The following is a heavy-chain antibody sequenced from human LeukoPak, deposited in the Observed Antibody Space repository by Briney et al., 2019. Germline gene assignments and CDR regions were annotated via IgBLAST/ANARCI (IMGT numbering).Heavy chain of an antibody. Sequence: GGSLRLSCAASGFTFSSYAMSWVRQAPGKGLEWVSAISGSGGSTYYADSVKGRFTISRVNSKNTLYLQMNSLRAEDTAVYYCAKDLDAQGDYGDYTPFDYWGQGTLVTVSS. D-gene: IGHD4-17*01. J-gene: IGHJ4*02. CDR2: ISGSGGST. CDR1: GFTFSSYA. V-gene: IGHV3-23*01. CDR3: AKDLDAQGDYGDYTPFDY.